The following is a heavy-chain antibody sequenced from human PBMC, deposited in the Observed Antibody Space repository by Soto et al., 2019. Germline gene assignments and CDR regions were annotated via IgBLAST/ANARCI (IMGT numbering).Heavy chain of an antibody. CDR1: GGSFRGYY. J-gene: IGHJ4*02. CDR2: INHSGST. CDR3: ARGWDSQILAGYCSSTSCYAVYYFDY. D-gene: IGHD2-2*01. V-gene: IGHV4-34*01. Sequence: SETLSLTSAVYGGSFRGYYWRWIRQPPGKGLEWIGEINHSGSTNYNPSLKSRVTISVDTSKNQFSLKLSSVTAADTAVYYCARGWDSQILAGYCSSTSCYAVYYFDYWGQGTLVTVSS.